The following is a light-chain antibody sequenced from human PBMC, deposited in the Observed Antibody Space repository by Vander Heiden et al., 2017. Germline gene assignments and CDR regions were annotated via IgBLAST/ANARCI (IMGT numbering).Light chain of an antibody. CDR2: TNS. J-gene: IGLJ1*01. V-gene: IGLV1-40*01. CDR1: SPNIGAGFD. Sequence: QSVLTQPPSVSGAPGQRVTISCTGTSPNIGAGFDVHWYQQLPGTAPKLLIFTNSNRPSGVPDRFSGSKSGTSASLAIAGLQADDEADYYCQSYDTSLSGSRVFGTGTKVTVL. CDR3: QSYDTSLSGSRV.